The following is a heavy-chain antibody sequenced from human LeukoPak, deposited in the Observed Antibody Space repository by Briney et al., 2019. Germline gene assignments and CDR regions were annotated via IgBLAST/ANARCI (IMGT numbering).Heavy chain of an antibody. D-gene: IGHD1-26*01. V-gene: IGHV1-2*02. CDR1: GYTFTGYY. CDR3: ARDQWELPNWFDP. CDR2: INPNSGGT. Sequence: ASVKVSCKASGYTFTGYYMHWVRQAPGQGLEWMGWINPNSGGTNYAQKFQGRVTMTRDTSISTAYMELGRLRSDGTAVYYCARDQWELPNWFDPWGQGTLVTVSS. J-gene: IGHJ5*02.